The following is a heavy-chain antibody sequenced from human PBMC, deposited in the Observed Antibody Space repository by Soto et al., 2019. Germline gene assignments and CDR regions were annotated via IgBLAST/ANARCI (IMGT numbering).Heavy chain of an antibody. Sequence: PSVEVSCKDSGGTFSSYAITWVRPSHGQRVEWMGEGIPIVVTAIYVQKVRGRGTITADESTSTDYMEVSSLRSGDTAVYYCARVPPGEAAIPPCYCGMDVWGQGTTVTVCS. V-gene: IGHV1-69*13. CDR1: GGTFSSYA. CDR2: GIPIVVTA. D-gene: IGHD2-2*02. J-gene: IGHJ6*02. CDR3: ARVPPGEAAIPPCYCGMDV.